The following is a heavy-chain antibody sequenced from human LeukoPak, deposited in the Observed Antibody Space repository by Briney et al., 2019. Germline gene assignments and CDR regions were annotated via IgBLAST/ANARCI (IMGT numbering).Heavy chain of an antibody. CDR2: IYSCGST. V-gene: IGHV3-66*04. D-gene: IGHD1-26*01. J-gene: IGHJ4*02. Sequence: PGGSLRLSCAASGFTVSSNYMSWVRQAPGKGLEWVSVIYSCGSTYYADSVKGRFTISRDNSKNTLYLQMNSLRAEDTAVYYCARLSNSGSYYAYWGQGTLVTVSS. CDR3: ARLSNSGSYYAY. CDR1: GFTVSSNY.